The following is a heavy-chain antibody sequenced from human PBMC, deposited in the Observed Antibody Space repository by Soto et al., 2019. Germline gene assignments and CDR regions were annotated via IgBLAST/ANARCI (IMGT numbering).Heavy chain of an antibody. CDR2: ISSSSSYI. D-gene: IGHD3-9*01. V-gene: IGHV3-21*01. CDR3: ARDAADILGGADV. J-gene: IGHJ6*02. Sequence: PGGSLRLSCAASGFTFSSYSMNWVRQAPGKGLEWVSSISSSSSYIYYADSVKGRFTTSRDNAKNSLYLQMNSLRAEDTAVYYCARDAADILGGADVWGQGTTVTVSS. CDR1: GFTFSSYS.